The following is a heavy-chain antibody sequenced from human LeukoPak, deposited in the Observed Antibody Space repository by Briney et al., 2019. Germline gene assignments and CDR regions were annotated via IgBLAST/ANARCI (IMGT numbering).Heavy chain of an antibody. CDR3: AREIPVYCSGGSCYL. D-gene: IGHD2-15*01. CDR1: GYTFTGYD. V-gene: IGHV1-2*02. Sequence: ASVKVSCKASGYTFTGYDMHWVRQAPGQGLEWMGWINPNSGGTNYAQKFQGRVTMTRDTSISTAYMELSRLRSDDTAVYYCAREIPVYCSGGSCYLWGQGTLVTVSS. J-gene: IGHJ4*02. CDR2: INPNSGGT.